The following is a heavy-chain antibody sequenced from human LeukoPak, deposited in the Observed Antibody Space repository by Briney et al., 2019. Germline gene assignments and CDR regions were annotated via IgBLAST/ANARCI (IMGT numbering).Heavy chain of an antibody. J-gene: IGHJ4*02. CDR3: ARTTLETQYFDR. Sequence: GGSLRLSCAASGFNLSAYYMDWVRQGPGKGLVWVSRLKNDGRGTKYADSVKGRFPISRDDAKNILYLQMTSLTVEDAAVYYCARTTLETQYFDRWGQGTLVTVSS. CDR2: LKNDGRGT. CDR1: GFNLSAYY. D-gene: IGHD4-23*01. V-gene: IGHV3-74*03.